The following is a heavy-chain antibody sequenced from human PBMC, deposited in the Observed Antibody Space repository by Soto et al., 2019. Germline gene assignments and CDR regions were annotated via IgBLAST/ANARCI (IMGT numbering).Heavy chain of an antibody. Sequence: PSETLSLTCTVSGGSISSSSYYWGWIRQPPGKGLEWIGSIYYSGSTYYNPSLKSRVTISVDTSKNQFSLKLSSVTAADTAVYYCARRQEYDFWSGPTGNFDYWGQGTLVTVSS. CDR1: GGSISSSSYY. D-gene: IGHD3-3*01. J-gene: IGHJ4*02. CDR3: ARRQEYDFWSGPTGNFDY. V-gene: IGHV4-39*01. CDR2: IYYSGST.